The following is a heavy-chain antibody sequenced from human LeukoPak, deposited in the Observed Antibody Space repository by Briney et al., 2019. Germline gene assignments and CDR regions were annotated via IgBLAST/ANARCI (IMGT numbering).Heavy chain of an antibody. V-gene: IGHV1-69*04. J-gene: IGHJ5*02. CDR3: ARVRWDQLPYNWFDP. Sequence: GASVKVSCKASGGTFSSYAISWVRQAPGQGLEWMGRIIPILGIANYAQKFQGRVTITADKSTSTAYMELSSLRSEDTAVYYCARVRWDQLPYNWFDPWGQGTLVTVSS. CDR1: GGTFSSYA. CDR2: IIPILGIA. D-gene: IGHD2-2*01.